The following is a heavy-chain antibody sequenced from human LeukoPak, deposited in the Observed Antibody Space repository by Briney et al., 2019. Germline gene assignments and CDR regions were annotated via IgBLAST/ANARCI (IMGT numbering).Heavy chain of an antibody. J-gene: IGHJ4*02. CDR2: INPNSGGT. Sequence: ASVKVSCKASGYTFTGYYMHWVRQAPGQGLEWMGWINPNSGGTNYAQKFQGRVTMTRDTSISTAYMELSRLRSDDTAVYYCARVGTVTTGPDFDYWGQGTLVTVSS. CDR3: ARVGTVTTGPDFDY. D-gene: IGHD4-17*01. CDR1: GYTFTGYY. V-gene: IGHV1-2*02.